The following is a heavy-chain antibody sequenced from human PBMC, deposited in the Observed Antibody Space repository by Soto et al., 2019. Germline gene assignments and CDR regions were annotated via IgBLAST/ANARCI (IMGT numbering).Heavy chain of an antibody. V-gene: IGHV3-30*18. CDR2: ISYDGSNK. D-gene: IGHD1-26*01. J-gene: IGHJ6*02. CDR3: AKDRELLKRFSESGMDV. Sequence: QVQLVESGGGVVQPGRSLRLSCAASGFTFSSYGMHWVRQAPGKGLEWVAVISYDGSNKYYADSVKGRFTISRDNSKNTLYLQMNSLRAEDTAVYYCAKDRELLKRFSESGMDVWGQGTTVTVSS. CDR1: GFTFSSYG.